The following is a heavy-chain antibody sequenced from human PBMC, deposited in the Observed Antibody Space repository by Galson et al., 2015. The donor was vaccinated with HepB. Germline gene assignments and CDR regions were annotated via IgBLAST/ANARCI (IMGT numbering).Heavy chain of an antibody. D-gene: IGHD3-10*01. J-gene: IGHJ4*02. CDR3: ATTMTRGLIIVALDD. CDR2: ISSSGSTI. V-gene: IGHV3-11*04. CDR1: GFTFSDYY. Sequence: SLRLSCAASGFTFSDYYMSWIRQAPGKGLEWVSYISSSGSTIYYADSVKGRFTISRDNAKNTLYLQMNSLRAEDTAVYYCATTMTRGLIIVALDDWGPGTLVTVSS.